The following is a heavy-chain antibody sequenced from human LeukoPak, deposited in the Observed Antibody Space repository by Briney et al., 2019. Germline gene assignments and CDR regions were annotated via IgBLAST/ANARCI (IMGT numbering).Heavy chain of an antibody. CDR3: GRGRRWDSSTYRTPIES. CDR2: IYHSEST. Sequence: PSGTLSLTCAVSGYSISSGYYWGWIRQPPGKGLEWIGSIYHSESTYYNPSLKSRVTMSADRSRNQISLGLRSVTAADTAVYYCGRGRRWDSSTYRTPIESWGQGTLVSVSS. CDR1: GYSISSGYY. D-gene: IGHD6-13*01. J-gene: IGHJ4*02. V-gene: IGHV4-38-2*01.